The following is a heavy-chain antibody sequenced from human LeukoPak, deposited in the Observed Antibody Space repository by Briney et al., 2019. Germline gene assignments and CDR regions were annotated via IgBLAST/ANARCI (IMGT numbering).Heavy chain of an antibody. V-gene: IGHV1-24*01. J-gene: IGHJ4*02. CDR3: ATVSSSGYYGGFDY. CDR1: GYTLTELS. CDR2: FDPEDGET. Sequence: GASVKVSCKVSGYTLTELSMHWVRQAPGKRLEWMGGFDPEDGETIYAQKFQGRVTMTEDTSTDTAYMELSSLRSEDTAVYYCATVSSSGYYGGFDYWGQGTLVTVSS. D-gene: IGHD3-22*01.